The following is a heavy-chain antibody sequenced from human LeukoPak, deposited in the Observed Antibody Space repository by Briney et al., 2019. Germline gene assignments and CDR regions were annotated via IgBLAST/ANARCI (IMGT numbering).Heavy chain of an antibody. CDR1: GGSFSGYY. J-gene: IGHJ4*02. D-gene: IGHD3-10*02. CDR3: ARGTGKILLRSLPDY. Sequence: PSETLSLTCAVYGGSFSGYYWSWLRQPPGKGLEWIGEINHSGSTNYNPSLKSRVTISVDTSKNQFSLKLSSVTAADTAVYYCARGTGKILLRSLPDYWGQGTLVTVSS. V-gene: IGHV4-34*01. CDR2: INHSGST.